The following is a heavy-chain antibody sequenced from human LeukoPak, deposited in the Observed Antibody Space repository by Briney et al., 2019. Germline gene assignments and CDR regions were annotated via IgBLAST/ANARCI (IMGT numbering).Heavy chain of an antibody. CDR3: ATYLYKTLDY. J-gene: IGHJ4*02. D-gene: IGHD3-10*01. CDR1: GFTLSSYA. CDR2: ISDSGNT. Sequence: GGSLRLSCAASGFTLSSYAMSWVRQAPGKGLEWVSAISDSGNTYHADSVKGRFTISRDSSKNTLYLQMNSLRDEDTAVYYCATYLYKTLDYWGQGTLVTVSS. V-gene: IGHV3-23*01.